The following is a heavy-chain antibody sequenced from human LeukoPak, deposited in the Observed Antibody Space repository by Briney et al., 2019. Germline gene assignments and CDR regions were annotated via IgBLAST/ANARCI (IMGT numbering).Heavy chain of an antibody. Sequence: SETLSLTCTVSGGSISSYYWSWIRQPPGKGLEWIGYIYYSGSTNYNPSLKSRVTISVDTSKNQFSPKLSSVTAADTAVYYCARDYGGYDSYFDCWGQGTLVTVSS. D-gene: IGHD5-12*01. CDR3: ARDYGGYDSYFDC. CDR2: IYYSGST. CDR1: GGSISSYY. J-gene: IGHJ4*02. V-gene: IGHV4-59*01.